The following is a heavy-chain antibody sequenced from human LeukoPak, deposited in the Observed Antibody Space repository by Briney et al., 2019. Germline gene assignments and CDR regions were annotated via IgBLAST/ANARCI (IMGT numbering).Heavy chain of an antibody. V-gene: IGHV3-23*01. D-gene: IGHD4-17*01. CDR1: GFTFSSYA. CDR3: ARKPHPPTVQDFSFDY. CDR2: ISGSGGST. Sequence: PGGSLRLSRAASGFTFSSYAMSWVRQAPGKGLEWVSAISGSGGSTYYADSVKGRFTISRDNSKNTLYLQMNSLRAEDTAVYYCARKPHPPTVQDFSFDYWGQGTLVTVSS. J-gene: IGHJ4*02.